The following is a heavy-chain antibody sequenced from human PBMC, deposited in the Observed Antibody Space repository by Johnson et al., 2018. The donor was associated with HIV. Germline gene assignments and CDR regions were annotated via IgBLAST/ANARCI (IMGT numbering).Heavy chain of an antibody. CDR3: ARDLAGTERGNAFDI. CDR2: ISYDGSNK. CDR1: GFTFSSYA. J-gene: IGHJ3*02. Sequence: QVQLVESGGGLVQPGRSLRLSCAASGFTFSSYAMHWVRQAPGKGLEWVAVISYDGSNKYYADSVKGRFTISRDNSKNTLYLQMNSLRAEDTAVYYCARDLAGTERGNAFDIWGQGTMVTVSS. D-gene: IGHD1-1*01. V-gene: IGHV3-30-3*01.